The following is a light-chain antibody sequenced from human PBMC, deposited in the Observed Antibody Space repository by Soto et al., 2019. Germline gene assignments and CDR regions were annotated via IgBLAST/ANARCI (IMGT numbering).Light chain of an antibody. CDR2: DSD. CDR3: GTWDNSLSGVI. V-gene: IGLV1-51*01. J-gene: IGLJ2*01. Sequence: QSVLTQPPSVSAAPGQKVTISCSGSSSNIGSNYVSWYQQLPGTAPKLLIYDSDKRPSGIPDRFSGSKSGTSATLGITGLQTGDEADYYCGTWDNSLSGVIFGGGTKLTVL. CDR1: SSNIGSNY.